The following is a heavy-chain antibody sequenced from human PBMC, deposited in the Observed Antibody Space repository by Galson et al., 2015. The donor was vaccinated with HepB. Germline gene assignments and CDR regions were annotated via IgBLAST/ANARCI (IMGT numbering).Heavy chain of an antibody. CDR2: INPSGGST. D-gene: IGHD4-11*01. CDR3: ARDCPRDDYSNPLVVRYGMDV. CDR1: GYTFTSYY. Sequence: SVKVSCKASGYTFTSYYMHWVRQAPGQGLEWMGIINPSGGSTSYAQKFQGRVTMTRDTSTSTVYMELSSLRSEDTAVYYCARDCPRDDYSNPLVVRYGMDVWGQGTTVTVSS. V-gene: IGHV1-46*01. J-gene: IGHJ6*02.